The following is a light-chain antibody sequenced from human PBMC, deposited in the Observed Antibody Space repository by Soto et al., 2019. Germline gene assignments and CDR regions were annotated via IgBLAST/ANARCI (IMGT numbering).Light chain of an antibody. Sequence: EVVMTQSPATLSVSPGEGVTLSCRASQSVYRNLAWYQQRPGQAPMLLIFHASTRATGVPARFTGSGSGTEFTLTISSLQSEDFGVYYCQQCNQWPPFTFGPGTTVDIK. CDR1: QSVYRN. V-gene: IGKV3-15*01. CDR2: HAS. J-gene: IGKJ3*01. CDR3: QQCNQWPPFT.